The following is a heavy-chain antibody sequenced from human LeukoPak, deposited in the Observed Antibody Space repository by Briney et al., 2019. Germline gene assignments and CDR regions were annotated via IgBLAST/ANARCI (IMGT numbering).Heavy chain of an antibody. CDR1: GGSISRRSDY. Sequence: SETLSLTCTVSGGSISRRSDYWGWVRQPPGKGLEWIGTIYYNGDTNYNPSLKSRVTISVDTSKNQFSLKLSSVTAADTAVYYCARGSSSGCDHWGQGTLVTVSS. CDR2: IYYNGDT. D-gene: IGHD6-19*01. J-gene: IGHJ5*02. V-gene: IGHV4-39*07. CDR3: ARGSSSGCDH.